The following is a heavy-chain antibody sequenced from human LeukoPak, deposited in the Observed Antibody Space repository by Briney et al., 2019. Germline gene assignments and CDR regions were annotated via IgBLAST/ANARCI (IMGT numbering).Heavy chain of an antibody. CDR3: ARGRFLEWDNWFDP. D-gene: IGHD3-3*01. J-gene: IGHJ5*02. Sequence: GGSLRLSCAASGFTFSSYSMNWVRQAPGKGLEWVSYISSSSSTIYYADSVKGRFTISRDNAKNSLYLQMNSLRDEDTAVYYCARGRFLEWDNWFDPWGQGTLVTVSS. V-gene: IGHV3-48*02. CDR1: GFTFSSYS. CDR2: ISSSSSTI.